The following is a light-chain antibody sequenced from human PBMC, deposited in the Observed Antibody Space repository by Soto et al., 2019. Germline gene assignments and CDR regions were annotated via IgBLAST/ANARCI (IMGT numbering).Light chain of an antibody. CDR2: DAS. Sequence: DIQMTKSPSTRSASVGDRVTITCRASQSISSWLAWYQQKPGKAPKLLIYDASSLESGVPSRFSGSGSGTEFTLTISSLQPDDFATYYCQQYNSYSVTFGQGTKVEIK. J-gene: IGKJ1*01. CDR3: QQYNSYSVT. V-gene: IGKV1-5*01. CDR1: QSISSW.